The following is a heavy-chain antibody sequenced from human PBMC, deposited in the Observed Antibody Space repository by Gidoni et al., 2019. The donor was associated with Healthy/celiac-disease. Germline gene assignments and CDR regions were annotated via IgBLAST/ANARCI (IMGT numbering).Heavy chain of an antibody. J-gene: IGHJ4*02. D-gene: IGHD6-6*01. Sequence: EVQLVESGGGLIQPGGSLSLPSAASGFPVSSNYMSWVRQAPGKGLEWVSVIYSGGSTYYADSVKGRFTISRDNSKNTLYLQMNSRRAEDTAVYYCARKRGGSSSPFDYWGQGTLVTVSS. CDR3: ARKRGGSSSPFDY. CDR2: IYSGGST. V-gene: IGHV3-53*01. CDR1: GFPVSSNY.